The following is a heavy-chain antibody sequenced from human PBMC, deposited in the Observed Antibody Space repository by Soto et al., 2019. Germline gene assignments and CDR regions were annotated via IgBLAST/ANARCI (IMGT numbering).Heavy chain of an antibody. CDR3: ARGSFWFDY. CDR1: GFTFSSNA. CDR2: ISYDGSNK. Sequence: QVQLVESGGGVVQPGRSLRLSCAASGFTFSSNAMHWVRQAPGKGLEWVAVISYDGSNKYYADSVKGRFTISRDNSKNTLYLQMNSLRAEDTAVHYCARGSFWFDYWGQGTLVTVSS. V-gene: IGHV3-30-3*01. D-gene: IGHD3-10*01. J-gene: IGHJ4*02.